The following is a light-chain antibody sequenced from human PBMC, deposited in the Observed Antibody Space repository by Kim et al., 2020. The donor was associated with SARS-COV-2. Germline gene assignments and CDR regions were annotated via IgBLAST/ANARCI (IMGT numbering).Light chain of an antibody. CDR2: VVS. CDR3: QQYDKGT. J-gene: IGKJ4*01. Sequence: SFSPGERATLSCRASQKFGNTVIAWYQQKHGQAPRLLIDVVSRRATGIPDRFIGSGSGTDFTLTISRLEPEDFAVYYCQQYDKGTFGGGTKVDIK. CDR1: QKFGNTV. V-gene: IGKV3-20*01.